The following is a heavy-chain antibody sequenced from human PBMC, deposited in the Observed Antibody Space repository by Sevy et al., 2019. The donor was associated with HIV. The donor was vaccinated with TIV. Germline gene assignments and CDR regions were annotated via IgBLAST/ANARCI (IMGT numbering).Heavy chain of an antibody. CDR3: ATLSGNYWGDWLDP. V-gene: IGHV3-15*07. J-gene: IGHJ5*02. Sequence: GGSLRLSCAASGLTFTNAWMNWVRQAPGKGLEWVGHIRRATDGGTTDYAAPVKGRFTISRHDSKNTVYLEMNSLKIEDTGVYFCATLSGNYWGDWLDPWVQGTLVTVSS. D-gene: IGHD5-12*01. CDR2: IRRATDGGTT. CDR1: GLTFTNAW.